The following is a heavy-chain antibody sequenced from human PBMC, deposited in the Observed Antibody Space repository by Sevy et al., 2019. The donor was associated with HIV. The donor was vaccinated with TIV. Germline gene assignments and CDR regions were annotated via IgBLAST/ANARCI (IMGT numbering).Heavy chain of an antibody. CDR3: ARDRLGITISAEWGGGMDV. CDR1: GFTLSSYG. CDR2: IRYDGSNK. Sequence: GGSLRLSCAASGFTLSSYGMHWVRQAPGKGLEWVAVIRYDGSNKYYADSVKGRLTISRDNSKNTLYLQMNSLRAEDTAVYYCARDRLGITISAEWGGGMDVWGQGTTVTVS. J-gene: IGHJ6*02. D-gene: IGHD3-3*01. V-gene: IGHV3-33*01.